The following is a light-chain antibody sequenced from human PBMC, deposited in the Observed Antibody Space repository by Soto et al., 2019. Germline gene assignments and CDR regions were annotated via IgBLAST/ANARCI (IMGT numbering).Light chain of an antibody. CDR2: GTS. Sequence: EIVLTQSPGTLSLSPGERATFSCRASQSVSSSYLAWYQQKPGQAPRLLIYGTSGRATGIPDRFSGSGSGTDFTLTISRLEPEDFAVYYCQQYGSSPPVTFGQGTRLEIK. CDR3: QQYGSSPPVT. J-gene: IGKJ5*01. CDR1: QSVSSSY. V-gene: IGKV3-20*01.